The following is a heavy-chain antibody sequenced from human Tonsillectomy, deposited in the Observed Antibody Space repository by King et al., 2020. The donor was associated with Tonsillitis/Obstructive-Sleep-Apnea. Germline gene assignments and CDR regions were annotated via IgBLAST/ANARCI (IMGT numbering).Heavy chain of an antibody. CDR1: GGSFSGYY. Sequence: VQLQQWGAGLLKPSETLSLSCAVYGGSFSGYYWSWIRKPPGKGLEGIGEIDHSGSTNYNPSLKSRVTISVDTSKNLFSLKLSSVTAADTAVYYCARASEAFDIWGQGTMVTVSS. CDR3: ARASEAFDI. CDR2: IDHSGST. V-gene: IGHV4-34*01. J-gene: IGHJ3*02. D-gene: IGHD6-6*01.